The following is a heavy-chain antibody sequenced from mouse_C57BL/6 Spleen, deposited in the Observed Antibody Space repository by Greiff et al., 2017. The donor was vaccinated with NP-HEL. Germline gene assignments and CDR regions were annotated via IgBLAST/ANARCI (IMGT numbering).Heavy chain of an antibody. CDR1: GFTFSDYY. V-gene: IGHV5-12*01. Sequence: EVQLVESGGGLVQPGGSLKLSCAASGFTFSDYYMYWVRQTPEKRLEWVAYISNGGGSTYYPDTVKGRFTISRDNAKNTLYLQMSRLKSEDTAMYYCARRSRDYAMDYWGQGTSVTVSS. CDR3: ARRSRDYAMDY. CDR2: ISNGGGST. D-gene: IGHD3-3*01. J-gene: IGHJ4*01.